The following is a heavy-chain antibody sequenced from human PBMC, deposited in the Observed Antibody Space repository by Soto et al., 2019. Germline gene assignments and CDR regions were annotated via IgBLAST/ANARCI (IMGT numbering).Heavy chain of an antibody. CDR3: ARGRYGDY. D-gene: IGHD1-1*01. CDR1: GYGFTTYG. CDR2: ISAHNGNT. Sequence: QIPLVQSGAEVKKPGASVKVSCKGSGYGFTTYGITWVRQAPGQGLEWMAWISAHNGNTNYAQKLQGRVTVTRDTSTSTAYMELRSRSADDTAVYYCARGRYGDYWGQGALVTVSS. V-gene: IGHV1-18*01. J-gene: IGHJ4*02.